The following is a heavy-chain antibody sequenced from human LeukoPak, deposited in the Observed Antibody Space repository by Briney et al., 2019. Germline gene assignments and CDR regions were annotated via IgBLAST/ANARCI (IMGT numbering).Heavy chain of an antibody. D-gene: IGHD6-19*01. Sequence: SVKVSCKASGGTFSSYAISWVRQAPGQGLEWMGGIIPIFGTASYAQKFQGRVTITADESTSTAYMELSSLRSEDTAVYYCASSSSSGWYVVRFDYWGQGTLVTVSS. CDR2: IIPIFGTA. V-gene: IGHV1-69*13. CDR3: ASSSSSGWYVVRFDY. J-gene: IGHJ4*02. CDR1: GGTFSSYA.